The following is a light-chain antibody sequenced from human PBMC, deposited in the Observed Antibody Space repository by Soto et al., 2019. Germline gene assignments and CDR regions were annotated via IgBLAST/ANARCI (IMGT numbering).Light chain of an antibody. CDR1: LSISIF. CDR3: QQSFSLPFN. Sequence: DIQITHSPSSLSASVGYKVTIICRAGLSISIFLNWIRPKPGEAPEPVSFAASSLHRGDPSRFSGSGSGTNFTLTISSLQPEDFAIYYCQQSFSLPFNFGPGTKVDI. J-gene: IGKJ3*01. CDR2: AAS. V-gene: IGKV1-39*01.